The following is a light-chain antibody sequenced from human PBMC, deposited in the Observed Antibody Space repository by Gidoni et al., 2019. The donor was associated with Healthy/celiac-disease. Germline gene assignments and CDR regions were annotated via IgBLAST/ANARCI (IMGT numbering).Light chain of an antibody. Sequence: EIVLTQSPGTLSLSPGERATLSCRASQTLSSHSVAWYQHKPGQAPRLVIYGASSRATGIPDRFSGSGSGTDFTLIITRLEPEDFALYYCQQYGGSPLTFXGXTKIE. CDR3: QQYGGSPLT. V-gene: IGKV3-20*01. CDR1: QTLSSHS. J-gene: IGKJ4*01. CDR2: GAS.